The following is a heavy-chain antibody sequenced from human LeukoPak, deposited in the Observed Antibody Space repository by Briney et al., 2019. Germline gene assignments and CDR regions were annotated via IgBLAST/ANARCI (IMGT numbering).Heavy chain of an antibody. CDR1: GGSISYYY. J-gene: IGHJ4*02. V-gene: IGHV4-59*01. Sequence: SETLSLTCTVSGGSISYYYWSWIRQPPGKGLEWIGYIYYSGSTTYNPSLKSRVTISVDTSKNQFSLKLSSVTAADTAVYYCARGGDRSFDYWGQGTLVTVSS. CDR2: IYYSGST. CDR3: ARGGDRSFDY. D-gene: IGHD3-10*01.